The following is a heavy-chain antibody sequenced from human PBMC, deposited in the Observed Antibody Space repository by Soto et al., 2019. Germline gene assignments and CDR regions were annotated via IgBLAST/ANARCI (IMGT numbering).Heavy chain of an antibody. CDR3: AEFRSGSNY. CDR2: ISTSGSSI. Sequence: PGGSLRLSCAASGFTFSNYEMNWVRQAPGKGLEWLSYISTSGSSIYYADSVKGRFTISRDDANNSLYLQMNNLRAEDTGVYYCAEFRSGSNYWGQGTLVTVSS. CDR1: GFTFSNYE. V-gene: IGHV3-48*03. J-gene: IGHJ4*02. D-gene: IGHD3-10*01.